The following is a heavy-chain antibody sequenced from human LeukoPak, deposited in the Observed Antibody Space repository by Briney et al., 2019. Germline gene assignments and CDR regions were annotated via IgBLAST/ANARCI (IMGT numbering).Heavy chain of an antibody. Sequence: SETLSLTCTVSGGSINSYYWSWIRQPPGKGLEWIGSIYYSGSTNYNPSLKSRVTISVDTSKNQFSLRLSAVTAADTAVYYCARVTGYMTDWGQGTLITVSS. J-gene: IGHJ4*02. CDR1: GGSINSYY. CDR3: ARVTGYMTD. D-gene: IGHD6-13*01. CDR2: IYYSGST. V-gene: IGHV4-59*13.